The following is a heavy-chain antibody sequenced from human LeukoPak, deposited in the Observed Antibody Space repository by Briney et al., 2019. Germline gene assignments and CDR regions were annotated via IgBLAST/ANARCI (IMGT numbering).Heavy chain of an antibody. J-gene: IGHJ6*02. Sequence: ASVKVSCTVSGYTLTELSMHWVRQAPGKGLEWMGGFDPEDGETIYAQKFQGRVTMTEDTSTDTAYMELSSLRSEDTAVYYCATDRSQQLVTPDYGMDVWGQGTTVTVSS. CDR1: GYTLTELS. D-gene: IGHD6-13*01. CDR3: ATDRSQQLVTPDYGMDV. V-gene: IGHV1-24*01. CDR2: FDPEDGET.